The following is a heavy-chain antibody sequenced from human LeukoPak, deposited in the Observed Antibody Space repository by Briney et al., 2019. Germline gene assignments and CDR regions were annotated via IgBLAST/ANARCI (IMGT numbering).Heavy chain of an antibody. D-gene: IGHD4-11*01. Sequence: PSETLSLTCTVSGGSISSYYWSWIRQPPGKGLEWIGYINYSGSTNYNPSLKSRVTISTDTSKNQFSLKLSSVTAADTAVYYCARHTYSDYIFFNYWGQGTLVTVSS. CDR3: ARHTYSDYIFFNY. V-gene: IGHV4-59*08. CDR2: INYSGST. J-gene: IGHJ4*02. CDR1: GGSISSYY.